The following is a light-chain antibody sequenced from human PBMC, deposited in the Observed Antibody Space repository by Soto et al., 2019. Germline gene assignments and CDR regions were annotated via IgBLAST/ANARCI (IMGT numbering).Light chain of an antibody. V-gene: IGLV1-40*01. CDR3: QSYDSSLSVV. Sequence: QSVLTQPPSVSGAPGQRVTISCTGSSSNIGAGYDVHWYQQLPGTGRKLLIYGNSNRPSGVPDRFSGSKSGTSASLAITGLQAEDEADYYCQSYDSSLSVVFGGGTKLTVL. CDR2: GNS. CDR1: SSNIGAGYD. J-gene: IGLJ2*01.